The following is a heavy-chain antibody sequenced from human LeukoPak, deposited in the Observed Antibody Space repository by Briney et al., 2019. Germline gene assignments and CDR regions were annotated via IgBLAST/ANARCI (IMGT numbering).Heavy chain of an antibody. J-gene: IGHJ6*03. CDR3: ARAPGYSSSWPVLRMDV. Sequence: ASVKVSCKASGYTFTGYYMHWVRQAPGQGLEWMGWINPNSGGTNYAQKFQGRVTMTRDTSISTAYMELSRLRSDDTAVYYWARAPGYSSSWPVLRMDVWGKGTTVTVSS. D-gene: IGHD6-13*01. CDR2: INPNSGGT. V-gene: IGHV1-2*02. CDR1: GYTFTGYY.